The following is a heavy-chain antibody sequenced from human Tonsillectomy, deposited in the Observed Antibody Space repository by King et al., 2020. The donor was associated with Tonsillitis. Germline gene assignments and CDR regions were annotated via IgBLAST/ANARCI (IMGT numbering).Heavy chain of an antibody. Sequence: VQLVESGAEVKKPGASVKVSCKASGYTFTSYGFSWVRQAPGQGLEWMGWISAYNTNTTSAQKLQGRVTMTTDTSTTTAYMELRSLRSDDTAVYYCARTAIAAAGPSLDYWGQGTLVTVSS. CDR3: ARTAIAAAGPSLDY. CDR1: GYTFTSYG. J-gene: IGHJ4*02. CDR2: ISAYNTNT. V-gene: IGHV1-18*04. D-gene: IGHD6-13*01.